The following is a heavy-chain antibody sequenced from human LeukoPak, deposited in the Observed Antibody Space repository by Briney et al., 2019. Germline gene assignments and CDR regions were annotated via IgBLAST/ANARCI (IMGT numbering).Heavy chain of an antibody. D-gene: IGHD6-19*01. V-gene: IGHV1-69*13. CDR1: GGTFSSYA. CDR2: IIPIFGTA. CDR3: ARDDGSGWSQFDY. J-gene: IGHJ4*02. Sequence: GASVKVSCKASGGTFSSYAISWVRQAPGQGLEWMGGIIPIFGTANYAQKFQGRVTITADESTNTAYMELSSLRSEDTAVYYCARDDGSGWSQFDYWGQGTLVTVSS.